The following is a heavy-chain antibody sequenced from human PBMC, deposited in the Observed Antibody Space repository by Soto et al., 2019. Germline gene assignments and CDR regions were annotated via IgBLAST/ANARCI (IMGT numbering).Heavy chain of an antibody. CDR3: AGTYYYGSGSRTLDY. D-gene: IGHD3-10*01. J-gene: IGHJ4*02. CDR1: GFTVSSNY. Sequence: GGSLRLSCAASGFTVSSNYMSWVRQAPGKGLEWVSVIYSGGSTYYADSVKGRFTISRDNSKNTLYLQMNSLRAEDTAVYYCAGTYYYGSGSRTLDYWGQGTLVTVSS. V-gene: IGHV3-66*01. CDR2: IYSGGST.